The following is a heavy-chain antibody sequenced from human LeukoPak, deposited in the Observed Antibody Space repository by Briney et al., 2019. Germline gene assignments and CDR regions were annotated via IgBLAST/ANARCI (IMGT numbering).Heavy chain of an antibody. V-gene: IGHV4-31*03. D-gene: IGHD5-18*01. Sequence: SQTLSLTCTVSGGSISSGGYYWSWIRQHPGTGLEWIGYTYYSGSTYYNPSLKSRVTISVDTSRNQFSLKLSSVTAADTAVYYCARGRRGYSYGYNWFDPWGQGTLVTVSS. CDR3: ARGRRGYSYGYNWFDP. CDR2: TYYSGST. J-gene: IGHJ5*02. CDR1: GGSISSGGYY.